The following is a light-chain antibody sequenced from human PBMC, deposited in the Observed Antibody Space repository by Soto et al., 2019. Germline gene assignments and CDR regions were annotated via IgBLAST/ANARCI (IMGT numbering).Light chain of an antibody. V-gene: IGLV2-14*01. CDR2: EVS. CDR3: SSYPSSSTYV. Sequence: QSVLTHPASVSGSPGQSITISCTGTSSDVGGYNYVSWYQQHPGKDPKLMIYEVSNRPSGVSNRFSGSKSGNTASLTISGLQAEDEDDYYCSSYPSSSTYVFGTGTKVTVL. CDR1: SSDVGGYNY. J-gene: IGLJ1*01.